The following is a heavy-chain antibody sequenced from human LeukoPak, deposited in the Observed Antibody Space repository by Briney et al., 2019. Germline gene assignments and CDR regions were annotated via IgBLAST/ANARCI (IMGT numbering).Heavy chain of an antibody. CDR3: ARDHSNWNYAPDF. Sequence: ASVRVSCKASGYTFTRYGISWVRQAPGQGLQWLGWISACNGNTNYAQKFRDRVTMSTDTSTGTAYLDVRSLTSDDTAVYYCARDHSNWNYAPDFWGQGSLVIVSS. D-gene: IGHD1-7*01. V-gene: IGHV1-18*01. CDR2: ISACNGNT. CDR1: GYTFTRYG. J-gene: IGHJ4*02.